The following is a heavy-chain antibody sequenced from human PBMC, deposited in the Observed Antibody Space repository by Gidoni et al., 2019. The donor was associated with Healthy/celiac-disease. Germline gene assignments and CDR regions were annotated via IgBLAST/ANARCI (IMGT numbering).Heavy chain of an antibody. CDR1: GFTFDDYA. D-gene: IGHD2-21*02. CDR3: AKGDGGNSDFDY. J-gene: IGHJ4*02. Sequence: EVQLVESGGGLVQPGRSLRLSCAASGFTFDDYAMHWVRQAPGKGLEWVSGISWNSGSIGYADSVKGRFTISRDNAKNSLYLQMNSLRADDTALYYCAKGDGGNSDFDYWGQGTLVTVSS. V-gene: IGHV3-9*01. CDR2: ISWNSGSI.